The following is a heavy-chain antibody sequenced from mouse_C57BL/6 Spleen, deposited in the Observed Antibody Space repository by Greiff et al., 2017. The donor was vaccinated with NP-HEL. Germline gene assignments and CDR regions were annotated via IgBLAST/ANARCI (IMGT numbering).Heavy chain of an antibody. Sequence: VKLQQPGAELVRPGSSVKLSCKASGYTFTSYWMDWVKQRPGQGLEWIGNIYPSDSETHYNQKFKDKATLTVDKSSSTAYMQLSSLTSEDSAVYYCARSRHYYGSSSFAYWGQGTLVTVSA. CDR3: ARSRHYYGSSSFAY. CDR2: IYPSDSET. CDR1: GYTFTSYW. V-gene: IGHV1-61*01. D-gene: IGHD1-1*01. J-gene: IGHJ3*01.